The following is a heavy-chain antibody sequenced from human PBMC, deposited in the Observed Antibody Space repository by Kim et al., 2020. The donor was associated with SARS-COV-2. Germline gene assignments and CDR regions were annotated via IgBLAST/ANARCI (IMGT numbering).Heavy chain of an antibody. D-gene: IGHD3-22*01. J-gene: IGHJ4*02. CDR3: ARSRRYDSSGFDN. Sequence: SSTSLKTRLTISKDTSKNQVVLTMTNMDPVDTATYYCARSRRYDSSGFDNWGQGTLVTVSS. V-gene: IGHV2-70*01.